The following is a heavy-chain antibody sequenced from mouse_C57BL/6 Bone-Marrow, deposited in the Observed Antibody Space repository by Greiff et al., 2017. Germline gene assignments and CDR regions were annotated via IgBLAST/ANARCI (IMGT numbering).Heavy chain of an antibody. V-gene: IGHV5-6*02. D-gene: IGHD2-14*01. J-gene: IGHJ3*01. CDR3: ARGDRRTWFAY. Sequence: EVKLVESGGDLVKPGGSLKLSCAASGFTFSSYGMSWVRQTPDKRLEWVATISSGGSYTYYPDSVKGRFTISRDNAKNTLYLQMSSLKSEVTAMYYCARGDRRTWFAYWGQGTLVTVSA. CDR2: ISSGGSYT. CDR1: GFTFSSYG.